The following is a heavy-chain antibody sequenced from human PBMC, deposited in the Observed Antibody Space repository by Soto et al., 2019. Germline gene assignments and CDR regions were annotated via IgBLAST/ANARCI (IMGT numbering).Heavy chain of an antibody. Sequence: PGGSLRLSCAASGFTFSNAWMNWVRQAPGKGLEWVGRIKSKTDGGTTDYAAPVKGRFTISRDDSKNTLYLQMNSLKTEDTAVYYCTTKSNVGDAVGYYYYGMDVWGQGTTVTVSS. V-gene: IGHV3-15*07. CDR3: TTKSNVGDAVGYYYYGMDV. CDR2: IKSKTDGGTT. J-gene: IGHJ6*02. CDR1: GFTFSNAW. D-gene: IGHD1-26*01.